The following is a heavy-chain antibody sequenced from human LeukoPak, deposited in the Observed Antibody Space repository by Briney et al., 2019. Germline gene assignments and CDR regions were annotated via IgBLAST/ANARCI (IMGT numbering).Heavy chain of an antibody. V-gene: IGHV3-23*01. CDR2: ISGSGGST. D-gene: IGHD3-10*01. Sequence: PGGSLRLSCAASGFTFSGYAMSWVRQAPGKGLEWVSAISGSGGSTYYADSVKGRFTISRDNSKNTLYLQMNSLRAEDTAVYYCAKVPGYYGSGSYRANWFDPWGQGTLVTVSS. CDR3: AKVPGYYGSGSYRANWFDP. CDR1: GFTFSGYA. J-gene: IGHJ5*02.